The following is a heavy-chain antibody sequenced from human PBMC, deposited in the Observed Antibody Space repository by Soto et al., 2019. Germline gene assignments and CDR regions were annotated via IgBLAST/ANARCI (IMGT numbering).Heavy chain of an antibody. V-gene: IGHV1-18*04. Sequence: QGQLVQSGGEVTKPGASVKVSCNSSGYTFSSYGISWVRQAPGHGLEWMGWISPYSGHTKEAPKVQGRITLTTETPTGTAYMELRSLASDDTAVYYCARDRCTTAKCYTHHLDVWGQGTTVIVSS. D-gene: IGHD2-8*01. CDR1: GYTFSSYG. J-gene: IGHJ6*02. CDR2: ISPYSGHT. CDR3: ARDRCTTAKCYTHHLDV.